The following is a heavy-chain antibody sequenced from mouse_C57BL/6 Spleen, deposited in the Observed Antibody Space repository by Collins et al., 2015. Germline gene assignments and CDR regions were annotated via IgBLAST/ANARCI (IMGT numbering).Heavy chain of an antibody. CDR1: GYTFTSYW. Sequence: QVQLQQPGAELVKPGASVKMSCKASGYTFTSYWITWVKQRPGQGLEWIGDIYPGSGSTNYNEKFKSKATLTVDTSSSTACMQLSSLTSEDSAVYYCALITTVVGPYAMDYWGQGTSVTVSS. J-gene: IGHJ4*01. CDR3: ALITTVVGPYAMDY. CDR2: IYPGSGST. V-gene: IGHV1-55*01. D-gene: IGHD1-1*01.